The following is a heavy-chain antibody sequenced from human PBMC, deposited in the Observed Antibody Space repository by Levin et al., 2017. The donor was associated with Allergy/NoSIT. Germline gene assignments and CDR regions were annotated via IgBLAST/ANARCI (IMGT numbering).Heavy chain of an antibody. V-gene: IGHV1-2*02. J-gene: IGHJ4*02. CDR3: ARAAPEWLSAQGLDY. Sequence: GESLKISCKASGYTFTGYYMHWVRQAPGQGLEWMGWINPNSGGTNYAQKFQGRVTMTRDTSISTAYMELSRLRSDDTAVYYCARAAPEWLSAQGLDYWGQGTLVTVSS. D-gene: IGHD3-3*01. CDR2: INPNSGGT. CDR1: GYTFTGYY.